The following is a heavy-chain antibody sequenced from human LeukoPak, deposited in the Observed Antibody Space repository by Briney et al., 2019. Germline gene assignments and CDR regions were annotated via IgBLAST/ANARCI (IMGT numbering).Heavy chain of an antibody. Sequence: GGSLTLPYAASGFTLRSYFRNWVRQAPGKGLEWVSFISSSSSYIYYADSVKGRFTISRDNAKNSLYLQMNSLRAEDTAVYYCARNSDWGCSGGPCSNYVGYWGEESLVTVSS. CDR1: GFTLRSYF. CDR2: ISSSSSYI. D-gene: IGHD2-15*01. V-gene: IGHV3-21*01. J-gene: IGHJ4*02. CDR3: ARNSDWGCSGGPCSNYVGY.